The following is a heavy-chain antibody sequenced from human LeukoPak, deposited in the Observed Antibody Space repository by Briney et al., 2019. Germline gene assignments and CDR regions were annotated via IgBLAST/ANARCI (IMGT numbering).Heavy chain of an antibody. J-gene: IGHJ4*02. CDR2: IRYDGSAT. CDR1: GFSFSNYG. Sequence: PGGSLRLSCAAAGFSFSNYGMHWVRQAPGKGLEWVTYIRYDGSATYYADSVKGRFTISRDNSKNTLYLQMNSLRAEDTAVYYCARPSSRFGEGEVRYWGQGTLVTVSS. V-gene: IGHV3-30*02. CDR3: ARPSSRFGEGEVRY. D-gene: IGHD3-10*01.